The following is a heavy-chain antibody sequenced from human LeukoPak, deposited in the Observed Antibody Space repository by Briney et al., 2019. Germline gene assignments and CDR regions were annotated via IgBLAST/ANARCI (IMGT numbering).Heavy chain of an antibody. Sequence: GGSLRLSCAASGFTFSSYSMNWVRQAPGKGLEWVSHITASGTAMFYADSVKGRFTISRDNTKNSLYLQMNSLRDEDTAVYYCASSGSYRFDYWGQGTLVTVSS. CDR1: GFTFSSYS. D-gene: IGHD1-26*01. J-gene: IGHJ4*02. V-gene: IGHV3-48*02. CDR3: ASSGSYRFDY. CDR2: ITASGTAM.